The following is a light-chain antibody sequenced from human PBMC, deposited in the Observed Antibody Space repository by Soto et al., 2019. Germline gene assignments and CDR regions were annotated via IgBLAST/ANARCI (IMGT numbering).Light chain of an antibody. CDR2: GAS. CDR1: QSVSSSY. Sequence: EMVLTQSPGTLSLSPGERATLSCRASQSVSSSYLAWYQQKPGQAPRLLIYGASSRATGIPARFSGSGSGTDFTRTISRLEPAEFAGYYCQQYGSPPPYTFGQGTKLEIK. CDR3: QQYGSPPPYT. J-gene: IGKJ2*01. V-gene: IGKV3-20*01.